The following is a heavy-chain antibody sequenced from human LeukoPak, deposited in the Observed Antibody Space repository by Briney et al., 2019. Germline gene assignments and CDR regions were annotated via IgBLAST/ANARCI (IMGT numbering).Heavy chain of an antibody. J-gene: IGHJ4*02. Sequence: GGSLRLSCVASGFTFSTYNMNWVRQAPGGGLEWVSSSSSSSRYIYYADSVKGRFTISRDNAKNSLYLQMNSLRAEDTAMYYCARGGDIPDYWGQGTLVTVFS. CDR2: SSSSSRYI. D-gene: IGHD5-12*01. CDR3: ARGGDIPDY. V-gene: IGHV3-21*06. CDR1: GFTFSTYN.